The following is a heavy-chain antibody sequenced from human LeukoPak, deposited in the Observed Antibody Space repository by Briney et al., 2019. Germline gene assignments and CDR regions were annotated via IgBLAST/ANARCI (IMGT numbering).Heavy chain of an antibody. D-gene: IGHD2-21*01. CDR3: IRGRGSLEAFDI. Sequence: GESLRLSCAAAGFTFSGSAMHWVRQASGKGLEWVGRIRSKANSYATAYAASVKGRFTISRDDSKNTAYLQMNSLKTEDTAVYYCIRGRGSLEAFDIWGQGTMVTVSS. CDR2: IRSKANSYAT. CDR1: GFTFSGSA. V-gene: IGHV3-73*01. J-gene: IGHJ3*02.